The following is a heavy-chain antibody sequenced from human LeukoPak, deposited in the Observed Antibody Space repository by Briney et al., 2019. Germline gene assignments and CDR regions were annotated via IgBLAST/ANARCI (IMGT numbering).Heavy chain of an antibody. CDR3: ARVRVGATQVDY. CDR1: AYSISSGYY. CDR2: IYHSGST. V-gene: IGHV4-38-2*02. Sequence: SETLSLTCTVSAYSISSGYYWGWIRQPPGKGLEWTGSIYHSGSTYYNPSLKSRVTISVDTSKNQFSLKLSSVTAADTAVYYCARVRVGATQVDYWGQGTLVTVPS. J-gene: IGHJ4*02. D-gene: IGHD1-26*01.